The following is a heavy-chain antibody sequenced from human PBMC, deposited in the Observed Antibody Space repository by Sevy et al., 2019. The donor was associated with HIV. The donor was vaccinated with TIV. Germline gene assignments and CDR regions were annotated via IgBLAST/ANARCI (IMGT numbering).Heavy chain of an antibody. Sequence: GGSLRLSCAASGFTFSAYWMHWVRQAPGKGLEWVANINQGGSEKYYVDSVKGRFTISRDNAKNSLSLQMNSLRAEDTAVYYCARALAAAASSWGQGALVTVSS. J-gene: IGHJ5*02. CDR1: GFTFSAYW. CDR2: INQGGSEK. CDR3: ARALAAAASS. D-gene: IGHD6-13*01. V-gene: IGHV3-7*01.